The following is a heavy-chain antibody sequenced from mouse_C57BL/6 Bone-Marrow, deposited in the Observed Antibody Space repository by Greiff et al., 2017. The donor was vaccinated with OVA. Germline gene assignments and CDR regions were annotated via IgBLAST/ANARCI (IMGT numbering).Heavy chain of an antibody. D-gene: IGHD1-1*01. Sequence: QVQLQQSGAELVRPGTSVKMSCKASGYTFTNYWIGWAKQRPGHGLEWIGDIYPGGGYTNYNEKFKGKATLTADQSSSTAYMQFSSLTSEDSAIYYCARDYGSSYGAWFAYWGQGTLVTVSA. CDR2: IYPGGGYT. V-gene: IGHV1-63*01. CDR3: ARDYGSSYGAWFAY. J-gene: IGHJ3*01. CDR1: GYTFTNYW.